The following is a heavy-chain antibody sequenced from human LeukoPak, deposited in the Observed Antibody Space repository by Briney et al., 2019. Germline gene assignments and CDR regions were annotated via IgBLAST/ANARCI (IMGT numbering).Heavy chain of an antibody. Sequence: ASVKVSCKVSGYTLTELSMHWVRQAPGQGLEWMGIINPSGGSTSYAQKFQGRVTMTRDTSTSTVYMELSSLRSEDTAVYYCARDAPSRLGGYVGDYYFDYWGQGTLVTVSS. CDR2: INPSGGST. V-gene: IGHV1-46*03. D-gene: IGHD5-12*01. J-gene: IGHJ4*02. CDR1: GYTLTELS. CDR3: ARDAPSRLGGYVGDYYFDY.